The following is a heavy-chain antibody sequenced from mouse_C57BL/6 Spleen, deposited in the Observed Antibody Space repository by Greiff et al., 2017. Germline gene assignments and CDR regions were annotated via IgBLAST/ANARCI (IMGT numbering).Heavy chain of an antibody. V-gene: IGHV7-3*01. Sequence: EVMLVESGGGLVQPGGSLSLSCAASGFTFTDYCMSWVRQPPGKALEWLGFIRTKANGYTTEYSASVKGRFTISRDNFQSILYLQMNALRAEDSATYYCAIDDLAWFAYWGQGTRGTVAA. CDR3: AIDDLAWFAY. CDR1: GFTFTDYC. J-gene: IGHJ3*01. CDR2: IRTKANGYTT.